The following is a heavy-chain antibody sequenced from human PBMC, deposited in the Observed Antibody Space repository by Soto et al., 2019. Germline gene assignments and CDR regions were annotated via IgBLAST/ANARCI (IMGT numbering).Heavy chain of an antibody. Sequence: PGESLKISCAASGFTFSSYGMHWVRQAPGKGLEWVAVISYDGSNKYYGDSVKGRFTISRDNSKNTLYLQMNSLRAEDTAVYYCAKDPDSGSYYYFDYWGQGTLVTVSS. J-gene: IGHJ4*02. CDR1: GFTFSSYG. V-gene: IGHV3-30*18. CDR2: ISYDGSNK. CDR3: AKDPDSGSYYYFDY. D-gene: IGHD1-26*01.